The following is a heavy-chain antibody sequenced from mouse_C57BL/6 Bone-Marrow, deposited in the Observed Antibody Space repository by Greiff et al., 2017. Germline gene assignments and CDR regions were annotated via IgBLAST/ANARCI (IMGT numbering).Heavy chain of an antibody. J-gene: IGHJ2*01. CDR2: INPSTGYT. CDR1: GYTFTSYW. D-gene: IGHD1-1*01. V-gene: IGHV1-7*01. Sequence: QVQLQQSGAELAKPGASVKMSCKASGYTFTSYWMHWVKQRPGQGLEWIGYINPSTGYTKYNQKFKDKATLTADKSSSTAYMQLSSLTSEDSAVYYGARDYYGSSYVFDYWGQGTTLTVSS. CDR3: ARDYYGSSYVFDY.